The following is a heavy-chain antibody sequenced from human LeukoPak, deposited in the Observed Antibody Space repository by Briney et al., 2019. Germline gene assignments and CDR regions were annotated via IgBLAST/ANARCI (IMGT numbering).Heavy chain of an antibody. Sequence: ASVKVSCKASGGTFISYAIIWVRQAPGQGLEWMGGIIPIFGTANYAQKFQGRVTITTDESTSTAYMELSSLRSEDTAVYYCARAGAYGSSLVDYWGQGTLVTVSS. D-gene: IGHD3-10*01. CDR1: GGTFISYA. CDR3: ARAGAYGSSLVDY. V-gene: IGHV1-69*05. CDR2: IIPIFGTA. J-gene: IGHJ4*02.